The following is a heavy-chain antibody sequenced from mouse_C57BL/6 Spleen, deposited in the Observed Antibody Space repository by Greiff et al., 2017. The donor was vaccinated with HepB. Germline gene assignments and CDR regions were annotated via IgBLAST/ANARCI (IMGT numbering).Heavy chain of an antibody. CDR3: ARDGDYGLDY. J-gene: IGHJ2*01. V-gene: IGHV5-4*01. D-gene: IGHD2-4*01. Sequence: EVKLVESGGGLVKPGGSLKLSCAASGFTFSSYAMSWVRQTPEKRLEWVATISDGGSYTYYPDNVKGRFTISRDKAKNNLYLQMSHLKSEDTAMYYCARDGDYGLDYWGQGTTLTVSS. CDR1: GFTFSSYA. CDR2: ISDGGSYT.